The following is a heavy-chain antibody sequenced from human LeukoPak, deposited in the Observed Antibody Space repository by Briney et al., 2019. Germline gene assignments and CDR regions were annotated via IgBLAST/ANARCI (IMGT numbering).Heavy chain of an antibody. CDR1: GGSISTYY. CDR3: ARDGSGYGGRFDY. V-gene: IGHV4-59*01. D-gene: IGHD5-12*01. Sequence: SETLSLTCTVSGGSISTYYWSWIRQPPGKGLEWIGYVYYSGSTNYNPSLKSRVTISVDTSKNQLSLKLSSMTAADTAVYHCARDGSGYGGRFDYWGQGTLVTVSS. J-gene: IGHJ4*02. CDR2: VYYSGST.